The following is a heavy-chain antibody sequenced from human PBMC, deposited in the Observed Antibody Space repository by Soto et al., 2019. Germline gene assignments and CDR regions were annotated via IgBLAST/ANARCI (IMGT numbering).Heavy chain of an antibody. V-gene: IGHV4-39*01. CDR1: GGSIISSNYY. CDR3: ARLNKPGWFDP. J-gene: IGHJ5*02. Sequence: SETLSLTCTVSGGSIISSNYYWAWIRQPPGTGLEWIGTIYYTGSTYYNPSLKSRITVSVDTSKSQFSLTLSSVTAADTAVYYCARLNKPGWFDPWGQGTLVTVS. CDR2: IYYTGST.